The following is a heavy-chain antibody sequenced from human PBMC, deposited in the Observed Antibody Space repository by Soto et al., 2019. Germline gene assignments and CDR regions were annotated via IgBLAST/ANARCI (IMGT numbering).Heavy chain of an antibody. Sequence: SETLSLTCSFSGGSISTVGHYCTWIRQPPGKGLEWIGSIYHTGSTYYSKSLRSRLTMSVDTSKSQFSLRLSSVTAADTAVYYCARATGTLRSRNCDYWGQGSLVTVSS. V-gene: IGHV4-31*03. D-gene: IGHD1-1*01. CDR1: GGSISTVGHY. J-gene: IGHJ4*02. CDR2: IYHTGST. CDR3: ARATGTLRSRNCDY.